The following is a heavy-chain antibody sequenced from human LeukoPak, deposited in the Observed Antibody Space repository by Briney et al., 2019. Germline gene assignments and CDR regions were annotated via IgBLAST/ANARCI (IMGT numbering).Heavy chain of an antibody. CDR1: GGSISSGDYY. V-gene: IGHV4-30-4*08. Sequence: RPSETLSLTCTVSGGSISSGDYYWSWIRQPPGKGLEWIGYIYYSGSTYYNPSLKSRVTISVDTSKNQFSLKLSSVTAADTAVYYCARDPYDFWSGEGDAFDIWGQGTMVTVSS. D-gene: IGHD3-3*01. J-gene: IGHJ3*02. CDR3: ARDPYDFWSGEGDAFDI. CDR2: IYYSGST.